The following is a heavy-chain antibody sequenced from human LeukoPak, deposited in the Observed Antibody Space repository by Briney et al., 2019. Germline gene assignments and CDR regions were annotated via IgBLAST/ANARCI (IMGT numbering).Heavy chain of an antibody. D-gene: IGHD5-12*01. CDR3: AREMGGYPFDY. CDR1: GFTFSSYA. J-gene: IGHJ4*02. Sequence: GGSLRLSCAASGFTFSSYAMHWVRQAPGKGLEWVAVISYDGSNKYYADSVKGRFTISRDNSKNTLYLQMNSLRAEDTAVYYCAREMGGYPFDYWGQGALVTVSS. CDR2: ISYDGSNK. V-gene: IGHV3-30*04.